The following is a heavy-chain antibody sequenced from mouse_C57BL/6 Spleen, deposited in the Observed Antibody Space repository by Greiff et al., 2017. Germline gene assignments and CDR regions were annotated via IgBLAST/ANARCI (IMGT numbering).Heavy chain of an antibody. CDR1: GYTFTSYG. CDR3: AYITTVVATGRYYFDY. Sequence: QVQLQQSGAELARPGASVKLSCKASGYTFTSYGISWVKQRTGQGLEWIGEIYPRSGNTYYNEKFKGKATLTADKSSSTAYMELRSLTSEDSAVYFCAYITTVVATGRYYFDYWGQGTTLTVSS. CDR2: IYPRSGNT. V-gene: IGHV1-81*01. J-gene: IGHJ2*01. D-gene: IGHD1-1*01.